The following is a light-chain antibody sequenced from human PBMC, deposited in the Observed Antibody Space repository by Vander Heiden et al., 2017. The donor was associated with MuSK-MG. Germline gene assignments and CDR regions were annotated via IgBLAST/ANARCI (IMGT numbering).Light chain of an antibody. CDR2: AAA. V-gene: IGKV3-15*01. J-gene: IGKJ4*01. CDR3: QQYNNWPPLT. Sequence: EVVSTQSPATLSVSPGEGATLSCRASQSVSIHLAWYQQKPGQAPRLLIYAAATRASGIPARFSGSGSETELTLTISSLQSDDFAVYCCQQYNNWPPLTFGGGTKVEIK. CDR1: QSVSIH.